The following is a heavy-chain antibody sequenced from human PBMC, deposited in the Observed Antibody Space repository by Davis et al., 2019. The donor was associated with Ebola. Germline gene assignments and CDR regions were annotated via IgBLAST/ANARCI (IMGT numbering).Heavy chain of an antibody. V-gene: IGHV1-18*01. CDR3: ARDPASLYYYGSGSYPY. D-gene: IGHD3-10*01. J-gene: IGHJ4*02. CDR1: GYTFTSYG. CDR2: ISAYNGNT. Sequence: ASVKVSCKASGYTFTSYGISWVRQAPGQGLEWMGWISAYNGNTNYAQKLQGRVTMTTDTSTSTAYMELRSLRSDDTAVYYCARDPASLYYYGSGSYPYWGQGTLVTVSS.